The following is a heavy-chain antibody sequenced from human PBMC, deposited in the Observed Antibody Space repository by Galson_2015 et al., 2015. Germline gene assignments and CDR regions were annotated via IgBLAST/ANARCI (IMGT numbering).Heavy chain of an antibody. J-gene: IGHJ5*02. CDR1: GDSISSGNW. D-gene: IGHD3-3*01. CDR2: IYHSGST. Sequence: ETLSLACAVSGDSISSGNWWRWVRPPPGQGLEWIGEIYHSGSTNYNPSLKSRVTISVDKSKNKFSMRLTSVTAADSAVYFCARGRGVVVRDWFDHWAREPWSPSPQ. V-gene: IGHV4-4*01. CDR3: ARGRGVVVRDWFDH.